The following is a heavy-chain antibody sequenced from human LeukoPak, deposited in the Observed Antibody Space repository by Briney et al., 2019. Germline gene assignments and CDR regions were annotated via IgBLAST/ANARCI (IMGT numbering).Heavy chain of an antibody. CDR2: IIPIFGTA. D-gene: IGHD1-26*01. CDR1: GYTFTGYY. V-gene: IGHV1-69*05. J-gene: IGHJ6*03. CDR3: ARTPGSYGPYYYYYMDV. Sequence: SVKVSCKASGYTFTGYYMHWVRQAPGQGLEWMGGIIPIFGTANYAQKFQGRVTITTDESTSTAYMELSSLRSEDTAVYYCARTPGSYGPYYYYYMDVWGKGTTVTVSS.